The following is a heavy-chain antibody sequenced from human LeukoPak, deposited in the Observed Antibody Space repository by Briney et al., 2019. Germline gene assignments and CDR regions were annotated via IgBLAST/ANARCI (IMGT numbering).Heavy chain of an antibody. CDR3: ARDRFHCTNGVCSAPSDY. D-gene: IGHD2-8*01. CDR1: GYTFTGYQ. Sequence: ASVKVSCKASGYTFTGYQIHWVRQAPGQGLEWMGWINPNSGGTNYAQKFQGRVTMTRDTSISTAYMELSRLRSDDTAVYYCARDRFHCTNGVCSAPSDYWGQGTLVTVSS. CDR2: INPNSGGT. J-gene: IGHJ4*02. V-gene: IGHV1-2*02.